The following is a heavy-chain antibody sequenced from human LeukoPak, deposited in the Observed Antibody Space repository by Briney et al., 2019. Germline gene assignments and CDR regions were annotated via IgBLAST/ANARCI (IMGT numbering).Heavy chain of an antibody. D-gene: IGHD2-15*01. CDR3: ASTFPYCGGGSCAL. V-gene: IGHV3-23*01. CDR1: GFTFNTYA. J-gene: IGHJ4*02. CDR2: ICGSGGCT. Sequence: GGSLRLSCEASGFTFNTYAIYWVRQAPGKGLEWVSGICGSGGCTYYADSVKGRFTISRDNAKNSLYLQMNSLRAEDTAIYYCASTFPYCGGGSCALGGQGTLVTVSS.